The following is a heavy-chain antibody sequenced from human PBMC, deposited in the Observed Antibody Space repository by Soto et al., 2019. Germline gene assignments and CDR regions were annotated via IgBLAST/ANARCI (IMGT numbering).Heavy chain of an antibody. V-gene: IGHV1-18*01. Sequence: ASVKVSCKTSGYTFTRYGISWVRQAPGQGLEWMGWISGYDGRTNFAQKVQDRVTMTTDTSTSTVYMELRSLSSDDTAVYYCAREGDDPYYYYGMDVWGQGTTVTVSS. CDR1: GYTFTRYG. CDR2: ISGYDGRT. J-gene: IGHJ6*02. CDR3: AREGDDPYYYYGMDV. D-gene: IGHD2-21*02.